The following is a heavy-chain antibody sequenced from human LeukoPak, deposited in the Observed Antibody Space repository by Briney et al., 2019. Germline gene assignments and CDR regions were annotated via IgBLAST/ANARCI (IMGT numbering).Heavy chain of an antibody. D-gene: IGHD6-6*01. V-gene: IGHV1-69*13. J-gene: IGHJ6*02. CDR2: IIPMSGTP. Sequence: ASVKVSCKVSGGTFRSYAIGWVRQAPGQGLEWMGGIIPMSGTPSYAQKFQGRVTITADEFTTTAYMELSGLRSEDTAVYYCSRDPGIPARRHYYYYGMDVWGQGTTVIISS. CDR3: SRDPGIPARRHYYYYGMDV. CDR1: GGTFRSYA.